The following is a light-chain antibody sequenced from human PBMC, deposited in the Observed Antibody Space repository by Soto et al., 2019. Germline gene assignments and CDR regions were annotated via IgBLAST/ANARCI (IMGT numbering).Light chain of an antibody. V-gene: IGLV1-51*01. J-gene: IGLJ2*01. CDR3: GTWDSSLGGVV. CDR2: DNN. CDR1: SSNIGNNY. Sequence: QSVLTQPPSVSAALGQKVTISCSGSSSNIGNNYVSWYQQLPGTAPKLLIYDNNQRPSGIPDRFSGSKSGTSATLGITGLQTGDEADYYCGTWDSSLGGVVFGGGTKLTVL.